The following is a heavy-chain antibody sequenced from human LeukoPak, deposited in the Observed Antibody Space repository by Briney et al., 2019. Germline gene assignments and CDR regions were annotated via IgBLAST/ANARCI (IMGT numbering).Heavy chain of an antibody. CDR3: ARGNGFLEWLLYAGGSWFDP. V-gene: IGHV1-8*01. CDR2: MNPNSGNT. CDR1: GYTFTSYD. D-gene: IGHD3-3*01. Sequence: ASVKVSCKASGYTFTSYDINWVRQATGQGLEWMGWMNPNSGNTGYAQKFQGRVTMTRNTSISTAYMELSSLRSEDTAVYYCARGNGFLEWLLYAGGSWFDPWGQGTLVTVSS. J-gene: IGHJ5*02.